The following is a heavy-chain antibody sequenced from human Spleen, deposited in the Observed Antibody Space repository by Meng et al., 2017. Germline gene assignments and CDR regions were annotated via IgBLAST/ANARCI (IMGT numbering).Heavy chain of an antibody. J-gene: IGHJ4*02. V-gene: IGHV3-9*01. Sequence: SLKISCAASGFTFDDYAMHWVRQAPGKGLEWVSAISWNSGNIGYADSVKGRFTISRDNSKNTLYLQMNSLRAEDTAVYYCARDLAAGYYYDSSGYRFDYWGQGTLVTVSS. CDR1: GFTFDDYA. CDR2: ISWNSGNI. CDR3: ARDLAAGYYYDSSGYRFDY. D-gene: IGHD3-22*01.